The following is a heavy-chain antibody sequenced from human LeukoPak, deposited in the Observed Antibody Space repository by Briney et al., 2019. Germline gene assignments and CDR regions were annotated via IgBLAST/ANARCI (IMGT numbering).Heavy chain of an antibody. CDR2: INWNGGIT. CDR1: GFTLDDYG. Sequence: GGSLRLSCAASGFTLDDYGMSWVRQATGKGLVLVYGINWNGGITGYADSVKGRFTISRDNAKNSLYLQMNSLRAEDTAFYYCARVDGDAYWGQGTLVTVSS. V-gene: IGHV3-20*04. J-gene: IGHJ4*02. D-gene: IGHD4-17*01. CDR3: ARVDGDAY.